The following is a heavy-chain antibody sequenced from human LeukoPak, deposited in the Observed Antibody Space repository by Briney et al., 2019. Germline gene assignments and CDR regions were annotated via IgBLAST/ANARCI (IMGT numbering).Heavy chain of an antibody. CDR3: ARAPLIYDTRGYSSGWFDY. J-gene: IGHJ4*02. V-gene: IGHV1-69*05. Sequence: PGSPVKVSCKASGGTFNTYAISWVRQAPGQGLEWMGGIIPISGTVNYAQKVQGRVTISTDESTSTAYMELSSLRSEDTAVYYCARAPLIYDTRGYSSGWFDYWGQGTLVTVSS. CDR2: IIPISGTV. D-gene: IGHD3-22*01. CDR1: GGTFNTYA.